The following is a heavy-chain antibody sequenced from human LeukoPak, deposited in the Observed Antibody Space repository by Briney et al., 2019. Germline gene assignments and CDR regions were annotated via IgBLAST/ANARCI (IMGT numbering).Heavy chain of an antibody. CDR3: ARHWLTDPFDI. CDR1: GGSISNYY. J-gene: IGHJ3*02. V-gene: IGHV4-59*08. CDR2: ICCSGST. D-gene: IGHD6-19*01. Sequence: SETLSLTCTVSGGSISNYYWSWIRQPPGKGLEWIGYICCSGSTNYNPSLKSRVTISVDTSKNQFSLKLSSVTAADTAVYYCARHWLTDPFDIWGQGTMATVSS.